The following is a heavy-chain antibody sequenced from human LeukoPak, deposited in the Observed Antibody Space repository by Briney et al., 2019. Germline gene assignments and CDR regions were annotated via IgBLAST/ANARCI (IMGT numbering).Heavy chain of an antibody. CDR1: GYTFTSYA. CDR3: ARSLASMVRGPKPSSGLLY. D-gene: IGHD3-10*01. V-gene: IGHV7-4-1*02. J-gene: IGHJ4*02. CDR2: INTNTGNP. Sequence: ASVKVSCEASGYTFTSYAMNWVRQAPGQGLEWMGWINTNTGNPTYAQGFTGRFVFSLDTSVSTAYLQISSLKAEDTAVYYCARSLASMVRGPKPSSGLLYWGQGTLVTVSS.